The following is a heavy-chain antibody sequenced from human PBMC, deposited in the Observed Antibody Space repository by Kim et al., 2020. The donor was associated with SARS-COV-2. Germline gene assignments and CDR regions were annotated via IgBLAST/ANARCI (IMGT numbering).Heavy chain of an antibody. D-gene: IGHD3-10*01. V-gene: IGHV1-18*01. Sequence: ASVKVSCKASGYTFTSYGISWVRQAPGQGLEWMGWISAYNGNTNYAQKLQGRVTMTTDTSTSTAYMEMRSLRSDDTAVYYCARPPIRDRTYYYGSGSYYPLEYWGQGTLVTVSS. CDR1: GYTFTSYG. J-gene: IGHJ4*02. CDR3: ARPPIRDRTYYYGSGSYYPLEY. CDR2: ISAYNGNT.